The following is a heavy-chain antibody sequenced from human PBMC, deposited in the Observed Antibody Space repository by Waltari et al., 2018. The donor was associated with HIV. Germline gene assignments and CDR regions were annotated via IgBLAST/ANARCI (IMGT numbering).Heavy chain of an antibody. CDR1: DFNVLDNY. CDR2: LYIDGTN. J-gene: IGHJ5*02. V-gene: IGHV3-53*05. Sequence: EVQMVTTGGRLTLPGGSLRLSCTASDFNVLDNYLTWVRQGPGTGMEWVSVLYIDGTNQYSDSVRGCLIVSGDKSKNTVLLQINYLIVEDTALYFCARGVKFYGPLGQGTQVPVSP. D-gene: IGHD2-21*01. CDR3: ARGVKFYGP.